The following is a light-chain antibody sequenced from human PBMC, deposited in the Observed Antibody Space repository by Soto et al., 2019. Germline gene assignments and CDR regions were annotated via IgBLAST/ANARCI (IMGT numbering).Light chain of an antibody. V-gene: IGLV1-44*01. CDR1: SSNMGSNT. CDR2: SDN. Sequence: QSVLTQPPSASGTPGQRVTISCSGSSSNMGSNTVNWYQQLPGTAPKLLIYSDNQRPSGVPDRFSGSKSGTSAALAISGLQSEDEADYYCAAWDANLHGSNRVFGGGTKLTVL. CDR3: AAWDANLHGSNRV. J-gene: IGLJ3*02.